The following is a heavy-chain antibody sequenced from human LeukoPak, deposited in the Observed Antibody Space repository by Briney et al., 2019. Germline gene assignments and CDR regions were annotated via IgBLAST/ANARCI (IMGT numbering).Heavy chain of an antibody. CDR1: AFTFSNHA. CDR2: ISAGGGTI. Sequence: PGGSLRLSCAASAFTFSNHAMSWVRQTPGKGLEWVSGISAGGGTILYADSVKGRFTISRDNSKNTLFLHMNSLRAEDTAVYYCAKVRRPIAVAGVHLFDYWGQGTLVTVSS. J-gene: IGHJ4*02. CDR3: AKVRRPIAVAGVHLFDY. D-gene: IGHD6-19*01. V-gene: IGHV3-23*01.